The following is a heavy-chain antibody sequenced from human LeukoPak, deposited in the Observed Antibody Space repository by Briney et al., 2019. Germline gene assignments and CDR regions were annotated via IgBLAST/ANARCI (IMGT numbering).Heavy chain of an antibody. Sequence: SVKVSCKASGGTFSSYAISWVRQAPGQGLEWMGRIIPILGIANYAQKFQGRVTITADKSTSTAYMELSSLRSEDTAVYYCAREPGIAAAGIYYYYGMDVWGQGTTVTVSS. CDR3: AREPGIAAAGIYYYYGMDV. CDR2: IIPILGIA. CDR1: GGTFSSYA. V-gene: IGHV1-69*04. D-gene: IGHD6-13*01. J-gene: IGHJ6*02.